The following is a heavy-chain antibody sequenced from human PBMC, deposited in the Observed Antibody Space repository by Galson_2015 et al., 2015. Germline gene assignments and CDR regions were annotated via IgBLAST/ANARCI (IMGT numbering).Heavy chain of an antibody. CDR3: ARGGFTYGDAFDI. Sequence: QSGAEVKKPGESLKISCKGSGYSFTTYWIGWGRQMPGKGLEWMGIIYPGDSETRYSPSFQGQVTISADKSINTAYLQWSSLKASDTAMYYCARGGFTYGDAFDIWGQGTMVTVSS. V-gene: IGHV5-51*03. J-gene: IGHJ3*02. D-gene: IGHD5-18*01. CDR2: IYPGDSET. CDR1: GYSFTTYW.